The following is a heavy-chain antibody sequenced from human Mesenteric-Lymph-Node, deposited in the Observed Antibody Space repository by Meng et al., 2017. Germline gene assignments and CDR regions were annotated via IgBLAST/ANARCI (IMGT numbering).Heavy chain of an antibody. CDR1: GYTFTSYY. D-gene: IGHD3-22*01. J-gene: IGHJ3*02. Sequence: ASVKVSCKASGYTFTSYYMHWVRQAPGQGLEWMGIINPSGGSTSYAQKFQGRVTMTRDTSTSTVYMELSSLRSEDTAVYYCARDHITMIATHAFDIWGQGTMVTVSS. V-gene: IGHV1-46*01. CDR3: ARDHITMIATHAFDI. CDR2: INPSGGST.